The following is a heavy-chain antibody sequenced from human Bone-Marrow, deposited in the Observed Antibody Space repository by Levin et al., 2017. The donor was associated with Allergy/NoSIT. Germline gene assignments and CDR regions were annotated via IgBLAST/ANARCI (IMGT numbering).Heavy chain of an antibody. Sequence: GESLKISCAASGFTFSSYSMNWVRQAPGKGLEWVSSISSNSNYIYYADSVKGRFTISRDNAKNSLYLQMNSLRAEDTAVYYCARDYLRVPERIQLGGMDVWGQGTTVTVSS. V-gene: IGHV3-21*01. D-gene: IGHD5-18*01. CDR3: ARDYLRVPERIQLGGMDV. CDR1: GFTFSSYS. CDR2: ISSNSNYI. J-gene: IGHJ6*02.